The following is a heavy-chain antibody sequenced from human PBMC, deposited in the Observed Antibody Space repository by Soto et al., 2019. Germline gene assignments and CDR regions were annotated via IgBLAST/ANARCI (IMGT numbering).Heavy chain of an antibody. CDR1: GGSFSGYY. D-gene: IGHD3-3*01. J-gene: IGHJ4*02. Sequence: QSQTLSLTCAVYGGSFSGYYWSWIRQPPGKGLEWIGEINHSGSTNYNPSLKSRVTISVDTSKNQFSLKLSSVTAADTAVYYCARATELRFFCDYWGQGTLVTVSS. CDR3: ARATELRFFCDY. CDR2: INHSGST. V-gene: IGHV4-34*01.